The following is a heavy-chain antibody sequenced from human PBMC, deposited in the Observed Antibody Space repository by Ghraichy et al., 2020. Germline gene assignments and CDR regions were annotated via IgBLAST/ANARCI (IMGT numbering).Heavy chain of an antibody. CDR2: IKTILDGGTT. Sequence: GGSLRLSCEASGLTFSNAWMTWVRQAPGKGLEWVGHIKTILDGGTTDYAAPVKGRVIISRDDSKNTLYLQMNSLKTEDTAVYYCSTYNWNYIFWGQGTLVTVSS. CDR3: STYNWNYIF. V-gene: IGHV3-15*01. J-gene: IGHJ4*02. CDR1: GLTFSNAW. D-gene: IGHD1-20*01.